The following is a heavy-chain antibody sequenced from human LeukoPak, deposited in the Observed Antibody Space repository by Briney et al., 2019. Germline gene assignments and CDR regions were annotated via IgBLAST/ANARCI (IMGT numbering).Heavy chain of an antibody. J-gene: IGHJ4*02. CDR3: AKTLVVTPRSFDY. V-gene: IGHV3-23*01. CDR2: ISGSGTST. CDR1: GFTFSSYA. Sequence: GGSLRLSCAASGFTFSSYAMSWVRQAPGKGLEWVSAISGSGTSTYYADSVKGRFTISRDNSKNTLYLQMNSLRAEDTAVYYCAKTLVVTPRSFDYRGQGTLVTVSS. D-gene: IGHD2-15*01.